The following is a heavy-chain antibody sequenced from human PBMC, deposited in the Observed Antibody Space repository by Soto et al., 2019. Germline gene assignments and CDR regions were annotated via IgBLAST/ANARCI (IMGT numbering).Heavy chain of an antibody. J-gene: IGHJ5*01. CDR1: GFTFDDYA. CDR2: ISWNSGRV. Sequence: GGSLRLSCAASGFTFDDYAMHWVRQAPGKGLEWVSGISWNSGRVGYADCVKGRFTVNTNNSKNSLQQQMNSLGAEDKDLYYFAKGPNFSYCSGDSCYSNWFDSWGQGTLVTVSS. CDR3: AKGPNFSYCSGDSCYSNWFDS. D-gene: IGHD2-15*01. V-gene: IGHV3-9*01.